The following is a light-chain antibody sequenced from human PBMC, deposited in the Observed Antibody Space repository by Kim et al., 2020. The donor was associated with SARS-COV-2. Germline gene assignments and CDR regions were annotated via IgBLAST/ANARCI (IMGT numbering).Light chain of an antibody. Sequence: WPPGDRAALSCRDSKRVSSYLAWYQQKPGQAPRLLIYDASNRATGIPARFSGRGSGTDFTLTISSLEPEDFAVYDCQQRSNWLITFGQGTRLEIK. CDR2: DAS. J-gene: IGKJ5*01. CDR3: QQRSNWLIT. CDR1: KRVSSY. V-gene: IGKV3-11*01.